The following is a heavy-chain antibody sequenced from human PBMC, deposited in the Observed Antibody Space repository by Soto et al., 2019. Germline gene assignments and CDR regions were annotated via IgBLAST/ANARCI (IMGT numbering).Heavy chain of an antibody. CDR2: IYYSGST. D-gene: IGHD6-13*01. CDR1: GGSVSSGSYY. V-gene: IGHV4-61*01. J-gene: IGHJ6*02. CDR3: ARDRKGYSSSSYGMDV. Sequence: SETLSLTCTVSGGSVSSGSYYWSWIRQPPGKGLEWIGYIYYSGSTNYNPSLKSRVTISVDTSKNQFSLKLSSVTAADTAVYYCARDRKGYSSSSYGMDVWGQGTTVTVS.